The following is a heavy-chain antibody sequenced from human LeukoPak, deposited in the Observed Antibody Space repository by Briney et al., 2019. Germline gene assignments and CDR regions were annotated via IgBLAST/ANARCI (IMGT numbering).Heavy chain of an antibody. V-gene: IGHV3-48*03. Sequence: GGSLRLSCAASGFTFSSYEMNWVRQAPGKGLEWVSYISSSGSTIYYADSVKGRFTISRDNAKNSLYLQMNSLRVEDTAVYYCARDRVSGSGSIDYWGQGTLVTVSS. CDR3: ARDRVSGSGSIDY. CDR1: GFTFSSYE. J-gene: IGHJ4*02. CDR2: ISSSGSTI. D-gene: IGHD3-10*01.